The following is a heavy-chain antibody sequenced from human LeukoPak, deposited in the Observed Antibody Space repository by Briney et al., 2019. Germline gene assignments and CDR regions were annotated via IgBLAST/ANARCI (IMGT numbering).Heavy chain of an antibody. CDR3: ARLLGDCSGGSCYFFDY. CDR1: GGSISSSNYY. J-gene: IGHJ4*02. CDR2: IYYSGST. V-gene: IGHV4-39*01. Sequence: PSETLSLTCTVSGGSISSSNYYWGWICQPPGKGLEWIGNIYYSGSTYYNPSLKSRVAISVDTSKNQLSLKLSSVTAADTAVYYCARLLGDCSGGSCYFFDYWGQGTLVTVSS. D-gene: IGHD2-15*01.